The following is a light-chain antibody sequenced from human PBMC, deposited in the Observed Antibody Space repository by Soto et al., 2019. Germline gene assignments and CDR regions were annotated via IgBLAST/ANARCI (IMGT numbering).Light chain of an antibody. CDR2: ANN. J-gene: IGLJ1*01. CDR3: QSYDSSLSGSRV. V-gene: IGLV1-40*01. Sequence: QSVLTQPPSVSGAPGQRVTISCTGSSSNIGAGYDVHWYQQLPGTAPKLLIYANNNRPSGVPDRFSGSKSVTSASLAITGLQAEDEADYYCQSYDSSLSGSRVFGTWTKVTVL. CDR1: SSNIGAGYD.